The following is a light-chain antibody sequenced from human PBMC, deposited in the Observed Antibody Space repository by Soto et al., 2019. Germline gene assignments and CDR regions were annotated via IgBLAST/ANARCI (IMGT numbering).Light chain of an antibody. J-gene: IGKJ2*01. CDR1: QSIRNW. V-gene: IGKV1-5*03. CDR2: KAS. CDR3: QQYDSHPRT. Sequence: DIQMTQSPSTLSTSVGDRVTITCRASQSIRNWLAWYQQKPGKAPKLLIYKASSLEGGVPSRFSGSGSGTEFTLTISSLQPDDFATYYCQQYDSHPRTFGQGTKLEIK.